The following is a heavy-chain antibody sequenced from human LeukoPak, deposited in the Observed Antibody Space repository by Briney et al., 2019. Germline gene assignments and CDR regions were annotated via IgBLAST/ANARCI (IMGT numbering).Heavy chain of an antibody. Sequence: SDTLSLTCAVYGGSFSGYYWSWIRQPPGKGLDWIGEINHSGSTNYNPSLKSRVTISVDTSKNQFSLKLSSVTAADTAVYYCARRRGSGNYYGIDYWGQGTLVTVSS. CDR2: INHSGST. V-gene: IGHV4-34*01. J-gene: IGHJ4*02. D-gene: IGHD3-10*01. CDR3: ARRRGSGNYYGIDY. CDR1: GGSFSGYY.